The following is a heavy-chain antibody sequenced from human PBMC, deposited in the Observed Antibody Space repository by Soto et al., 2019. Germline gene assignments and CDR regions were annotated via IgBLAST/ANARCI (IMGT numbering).Heavy chain of an antibody. D-gene: IGHD3-22*01. CDR1: GFTFSTYG. CDR2: ISGSGFGT. CDR3: AKRPHPTPFSLWKGEDSSGTYFDY. J-gene: IGHJ4*02. V-gene: IGHV3-23*01. Sequence: GGSLRLSCAASGFTFSTYGMSWVRQAPGKGLEWVSAISGSGFGTYYADSVKGRFTISRDNSKNTLYLQMNSLRAEDTAVYYCAKRPHPTPFSLWKGEDSSGTYFDYWGQGTLVTVSS.